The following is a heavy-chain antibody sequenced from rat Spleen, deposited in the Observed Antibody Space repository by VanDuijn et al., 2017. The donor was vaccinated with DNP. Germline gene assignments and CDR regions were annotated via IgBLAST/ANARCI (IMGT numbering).Heavy chain of an antibody. CDR2: ISSGGGNT. CDR3: ATSGYGYDGYPFAY. Sequence: EVQLVESGGGLVQPGRSMKLSCTVSGFNFSNYYMAWVRQAPTKGLEWVASISSGGGNTYYRDSLKGRFTISRDNAKNTLFLQMDSLRSEDTATYYCATSGYGYDGYPFAYWGQGTLVTVSS. D-gene: IGHD1-12*03. J-gene: IGHJ3*01. CDR1: GFNFSNYY. V-gene: IGHV5-25*01.